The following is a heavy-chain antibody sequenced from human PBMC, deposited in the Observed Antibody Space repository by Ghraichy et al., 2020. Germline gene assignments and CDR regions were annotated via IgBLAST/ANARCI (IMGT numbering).Heavy chain of an antibody. Sequence: SLTCTVSGGSISSYYWSWIRQPPGKGLEWIGYIYYSGSTNYNPSLKSRVTISVDTSKNQFSLKLSSVTAADTAVYYCARDKGGSSSSFDYWGQGTLVTVSS. J-gene: IGHJ4*02. CDR3: ARDKGGSSSSFDY. V-gene: IGHV4-59*01. CDR1: GGSISSYY. D-gene: IGHD6-6*01. CDR2: IYYSGST.